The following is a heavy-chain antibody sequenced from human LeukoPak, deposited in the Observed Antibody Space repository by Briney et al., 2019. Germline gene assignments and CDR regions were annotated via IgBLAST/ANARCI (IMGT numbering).Heavy chain of an antibody. D-gene: IGHD1-1*01. CDR2: ISSSSSTI. J-gene: IGHJ6*03. V-gene: IGHV3-48*01. CDR1: GFTFSSYS. CDR3: ASSQLERPPDYYYMDV. Sequence: QPGGSLRLSCAASGFTFSSYSMNWVRQAPGKGLEWVSYISSSSSTIYYADSVKGRFTISRDNAKNSLYLQMNSLRAEDTAVYYCASSQLERPPDYYYMDVWGKGTTVTVSS.